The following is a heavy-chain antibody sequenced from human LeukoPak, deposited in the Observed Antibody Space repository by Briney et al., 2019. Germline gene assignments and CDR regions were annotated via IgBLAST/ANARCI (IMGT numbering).Heavy chain of an antibody. CDR2: IYHSGST. CDR3: ARSRVWSDYWGYFDY. D-gene: IGHD3-3*01. CDR1: GVSISSYY. V-gene: IGHV4-59*01. Sequence: PSETLSLTCTVSGVSISSYYWSWIRQPPGKGLEWIGYIYHSGSTNYSPSLKSRVTISVDMSKNQISLKLSSVTAADTAVYYCARSRVWSDYWGYFDYWGQGTLVTVSS. J-gene: IGHJ4*02.